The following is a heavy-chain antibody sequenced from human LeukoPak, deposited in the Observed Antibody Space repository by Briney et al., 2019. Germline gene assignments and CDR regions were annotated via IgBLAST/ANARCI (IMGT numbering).Heavy chain of an antibody. CDR2: TYYRSKRYN. Sequence: SQTLSLTCAISGDSVSSKSAAWNWVRQSPSRGLEWLGRTYYRSKRYNDYAVSVESRITINPDTSKNQFSLQLNSVTPEDTAVYYCARGSQSSRWFDPWGQGTLVTVSS. V-gene: IGHV6-1*01. J-gene: IGHJ5*02. CDR1: GDSVSSKSAA. CDR3: ARGSQSSRWFDP. D-gene: IGHD6-6*01.